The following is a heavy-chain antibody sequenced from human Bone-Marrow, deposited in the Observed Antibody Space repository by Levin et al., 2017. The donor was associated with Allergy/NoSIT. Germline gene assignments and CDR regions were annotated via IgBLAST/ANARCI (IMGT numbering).Heavy chain of an antibody. CDR3: ARDKGGDYDYYYYYGMDV. V-gene: IGHV3-30*04. J-gene: IGHJ6*02. D-gene: IGHD4-17*01. CDR1: EFFFKSYA. Sequence: LSLTCAASEFFFKSYAFHWVRQAPGKGLEWVAVISNDGSNKHYADSVKGRFTISRDNSKNTLYLQMNSLRTEDTAVYYCARDKGGDYDYYYYYGMDVWGQGTTVTVSS. CDR2: ISNDGSNK.